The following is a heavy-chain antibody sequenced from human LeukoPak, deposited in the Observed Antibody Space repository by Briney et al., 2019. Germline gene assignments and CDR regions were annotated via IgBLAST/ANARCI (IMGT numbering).Heavy chain of an antibody. V-gene: IGHV3-53*05. Sequence: PGGSLRLSCAASGFTFSSNYMSWVRQAPGKGLEWVSIIHAGGTTYYADSVKGRFTISRDNSKNTLYLQMNSLRAEDTAVYYCAKDESAPGTVDPWGQGTLVTVSS. CDR1: GFTFSSNY. CDR3: AKDESAPGTVDP. CDR2: IHAGGTT. J-gene: IGHJ5*02.